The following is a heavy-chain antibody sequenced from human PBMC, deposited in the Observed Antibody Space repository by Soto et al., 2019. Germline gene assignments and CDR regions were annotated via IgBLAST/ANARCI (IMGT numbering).Heavy chain of an antibody. Sequence: EVQLLESGGGLVQPGGSLRLSCAASGFTFSSYAMSWVRQAPGKGLEWVSAISGSGGSTYYADSVKGLFTISRDNTKNSMYIHMHSVIDEDIAVYYCAKEGGPGIAVTVEVVYFDYRCQGTLVTVSS. CDR3: AKEGGPGIAVTVEVVYFDY. CDR1: GFTFSSYA. V-gene: IGHV3-23*01. D-gene: IGHD6-19*01. CDR2: ISGSGGST. J-gene: IGHJ4*02.